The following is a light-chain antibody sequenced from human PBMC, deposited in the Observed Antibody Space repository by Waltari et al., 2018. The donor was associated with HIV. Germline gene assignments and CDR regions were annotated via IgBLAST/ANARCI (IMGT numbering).Light chain of an antibody. Sequence: SASVGDRVTISCRASQNINRWLAWYQQRPGKPPKFLIYQASNLESGVPSRFRGSGSGTLFTLTINSLQPDDFATYYCQQYHAYPVTFGGGTKVENK. CDR3: QQYHAYPVT. CDR2: QAS. J-gene: IGKJ4*01. CDR1: QNINRW. V-gene: IGKV1-5*01.